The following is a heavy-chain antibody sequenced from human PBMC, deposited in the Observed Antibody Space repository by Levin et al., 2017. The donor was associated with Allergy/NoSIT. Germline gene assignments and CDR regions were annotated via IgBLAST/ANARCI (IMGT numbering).Heavy chain of an antibody. V-gene: IGHV4-59*01. CDR2: IYYSGST. J-gene: IGHJ2*01. D-gene: IGHD3-3*01. CDR1: GGSISSYY. CDR3: ARDRKFYYDFWSETNYWYFDL. Sequence: SQTLSLTCTVSGGSISSYYWSWIRQPPGKGLEWIGYIYYSGSTNYNPSLKSRVTISVDTSKNQFSLKLSSVTAADTAVYYCARDRKFYYDFWSETNYWYFDLWGRGTLVTVSS.